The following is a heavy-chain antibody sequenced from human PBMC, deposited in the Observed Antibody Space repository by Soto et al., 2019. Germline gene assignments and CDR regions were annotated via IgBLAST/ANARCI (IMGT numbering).Heavy chain of an antibody. D-gene: IGHD3-22*01. CDR1: GYTFTSYG. J-gene: IGHJ6*02. Sequence: GASVKVSCKASGYTFTSYGISWVRQAPGQGLEWMGWISAYNGNTNYAQKLQGRVTMTTDTSTSTAYMELRSLRSDDTAVYYCARDXYYDKGLSDYYYYGMDVWGRGTTVTVSS. CDR3: ARDXYYDKGLSDYYYYGMDV. CDR2: ISAYNGNT. V-gene: IGHV1-18*04.